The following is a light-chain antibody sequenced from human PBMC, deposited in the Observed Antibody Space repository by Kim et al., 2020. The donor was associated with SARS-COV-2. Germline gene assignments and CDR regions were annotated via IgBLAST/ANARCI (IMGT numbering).Light chain of an antibody. Sequence: SASVGDRVTITCRASHDMAMYLKWYQQKSGKAPNLPIYAASSLQSGVPSRFSGSGFGTDFTLTIDSLQPEDVATYFCQQSSRDPLTFGGGTKLEI. J-gene: IGKJ4*01. CDR1: HDMAMY. V-gene: IGKV1-39*01. CDR2: AAS. CDR3: QQSSRDPLT.